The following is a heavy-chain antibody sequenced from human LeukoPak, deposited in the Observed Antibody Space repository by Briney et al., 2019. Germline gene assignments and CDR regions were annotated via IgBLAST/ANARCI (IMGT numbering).Heavy chain of an antibody. D-gene: IGHD5-18*01. CDR1: GSTFSRYA. V-gene: IGHV3-23*01. CDR3: AKDISQGYTFGSIEEDY. J-gene: IGHJ4*02. Sequence: PGGSLRLSCAASGSTFSRYAMSWVRQAPGKGLEWLSTISESDGSTYHADSVKGRFTISRDNSKNTLYLQMNSLGADDTAVYFCAKDISQGYTFGSIEEDYWGQGTLVTVSS. CDR2: ISESDGST.